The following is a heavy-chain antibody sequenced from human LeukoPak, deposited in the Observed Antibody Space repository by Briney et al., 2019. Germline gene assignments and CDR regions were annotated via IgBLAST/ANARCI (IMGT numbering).Heavy chain of an antibody. CDR3: ARDREHYYDSRAIDY. D-gene: IGHD3-22*01. J-gene: IGHJ4*02. Sequence: GGSLRLSCAASGFTFGTYSMNWVRQAPGKGLEWVSYISSSSGTLYYADSVKGRFTISRDNSKNTLYLQMNSLRAEDTAVYYCARDREHYYDSRAIDYWGQGTLVTVSS. V-gene: IGHV3-48*01. CDR1: GFTFGTYS. CDR2: ISSSSGTL.